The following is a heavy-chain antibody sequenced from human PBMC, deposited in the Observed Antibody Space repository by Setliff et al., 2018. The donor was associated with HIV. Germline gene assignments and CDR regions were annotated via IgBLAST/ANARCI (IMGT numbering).Heavy chain of an antibody. V-gene: IGHV4-61*02. CDR3: ATERWLYQNFDS. D-gene: IGHD3-16*01. CDR1: GGSTNSGIYY. J-gene: IGHJ4*02. CDR2: IHIGGNT. Sequence: SETLSLTCTVSGGSTNSGIYYWTWIRQPAGKGLEWLGRIHIGGNTNYNPSLKSRVTMSVDTSKNQFSLNLNSVTATDTAIYYCATERWLYQNFDSWGQGTQVTVSS.